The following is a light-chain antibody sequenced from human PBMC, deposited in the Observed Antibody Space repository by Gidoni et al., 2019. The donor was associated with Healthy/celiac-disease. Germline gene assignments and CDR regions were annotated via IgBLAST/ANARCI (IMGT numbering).Light chain of an antibody. J-gene: IGKJ5*01. V-gene: IGKV1-9*01. CDR3: QQLNSYPIT. CDR1: QGIISY. CDR2: AAS. Sequence: DIQLTQSPSFLSASVVDRVTITCRASQGIISYLAWYQQKPGKAPKLLIYAASTLQSGVPSRFSGSGYGTEFTLTISSLQREDFATYYCQQLNSYPITFGQGTRLEIK.